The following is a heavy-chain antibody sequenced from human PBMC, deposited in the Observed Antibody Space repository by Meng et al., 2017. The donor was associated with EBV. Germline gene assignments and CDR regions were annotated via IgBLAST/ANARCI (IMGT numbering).Heavy chain of an antibody. Sequence: QVQVGQAGAEVKKPGSSVKVSCKASGGTFRSDAVSWVRQAPGQGLEWMGGLIPMVGAPHYAQKFQGRVTIIADESTSTHSMELNSLRSEDTAMYYCASESGRGFTPDYWGQGTLVTVSS. V-gene: IGHV1-69*01. CDR2: LIPMVGAP. J-gene: IGHJ4*02. CDR1: GGTFRSDA. CDR3: ASESGRGFTPDY. D-gene: IGHD3-10*01.